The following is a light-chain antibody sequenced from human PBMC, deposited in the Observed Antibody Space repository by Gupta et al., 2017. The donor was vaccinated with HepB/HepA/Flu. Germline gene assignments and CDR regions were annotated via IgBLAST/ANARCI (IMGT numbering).Light chain of an antibody. CDR1: SSDIGGYNY. CDR2: DVS. Sequence: QSALTQPASVSGSPGQSITISCAGTSSDIGGYNYVSWYQQPPGKAPKLMIYDVSDRPSGVSNRFSGSKSGYTASLTISGLQAEDEAQYYCSSYTRSSTLVFGGGTKLTVL. V-gene: IGLV2-14*03. CDR3: SSYTRSSTLV. J-gene: IGLJ3*02.